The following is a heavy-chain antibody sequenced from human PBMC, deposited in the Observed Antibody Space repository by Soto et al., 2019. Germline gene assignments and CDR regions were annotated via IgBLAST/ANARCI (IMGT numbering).Heavy chain of an antibody. CDR3: ARDLTPRYYDSSGYLGY. V-gene: IGHV1-69*13. J-gene: IGHJ4*02. Sequence: SVKVSCKASGGTFSSYAISWVRQAPGQGLEWMGGIIPIFGTANYAQKFQGRVTITADESTSTAYMELSSLRSEDTAVYYCARDLTPRYYDSSGYLGYWGQGTLVTVSS. CDR2: IIPIFGTA. D-gene: IGHD3-22*01. CDR1: GGTFSSYA.